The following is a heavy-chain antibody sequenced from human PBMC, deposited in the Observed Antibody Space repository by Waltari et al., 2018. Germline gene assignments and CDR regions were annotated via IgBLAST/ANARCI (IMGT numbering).Heavy chain of an antibody. CDR1: GGPISGSY. CDR3: ARDTFDTGNYRYAFDI. Sequence: QIQLQESGPGLVKPSETLSLTCTVSGGPISGSYWSWFRQPAGRGLEWVGRIYSSGSTNYNPSLKSRLTLSVDTSKNHFSLKLTSVTAADTAVYYCARDTFDTGNYRYAFDIWGQGTMVIVSS. V-gene: IGHV4-4*07. J-gene: IGHJ3*02. CDR2: IYSSGST. D-gene: IGHD3-9*01.